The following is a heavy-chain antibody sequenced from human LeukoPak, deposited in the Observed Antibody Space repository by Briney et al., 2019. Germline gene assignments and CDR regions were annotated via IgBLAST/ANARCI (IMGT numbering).Heavy chain of an antibody. Sequence: GWINPKSGNTGYAQKFQGGVTMTRNTSISTAYMELSSLRSEDTAVYYCARVRLGELSLLDYWGQGTLVTVSS. J-gene: IGHJ4*02. D-gene: IGHD3-16*02. CDR2: INPKSGNT. CDR3: ARVRLGELSLLDY. V-gene: IGHV1-8*01.